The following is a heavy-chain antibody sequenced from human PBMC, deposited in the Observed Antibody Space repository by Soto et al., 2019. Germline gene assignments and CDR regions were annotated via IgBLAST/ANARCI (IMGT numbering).Heavy chain of an antibody. CDR2: ISWNSGTI. D-gene: IGHD3-10*01. CDR1: GFRFEDYG. V-gene: IGHV3-9*01. Sequence: ESGGGLVQPGRSLRLSCAASGFRFEDYGMHWVRQAPGKGLEWVSAISWNSGTIGYADSVKGRFTMSRDNAKNSLYLQMNTLGPENRPCSYCEKDLNPGGGYFYGMDVWGPGTTVTVSP. J-gene: IGHJ6*01. CDR3: EKDLNPGGGYFYGMDV.